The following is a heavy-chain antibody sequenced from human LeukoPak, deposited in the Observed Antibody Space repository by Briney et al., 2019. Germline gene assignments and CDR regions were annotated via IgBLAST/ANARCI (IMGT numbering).Heavy chain of an antibody. J-gene: IGHJ6*02. D-gene: IGHD1-1*01. CDR2: MNPNSGNT. CDR1: GYTFTSYG. CDR3: ARGPTFADNYYYCYGMDV. Sequence: ASVKVSCKASGYTFTSYGISWVRQATGQGLEWMGWMNPNSGNTGYAQKFQGRVTMTRNTSISTAYMELSSLRSEDTAVYYCARGPTFADNYYYCYGMDVWGQGTTVTVSS. V-gene: IGHV1-8*02.